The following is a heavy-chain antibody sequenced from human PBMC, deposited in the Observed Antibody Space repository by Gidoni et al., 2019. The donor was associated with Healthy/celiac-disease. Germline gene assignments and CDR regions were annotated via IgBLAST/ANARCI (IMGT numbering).Heavy chain of an antibody. Sequence: EVQLLGSGGGLVQPGGSLRLSCAASGFPFSRYAMSWVRQAPGKGVEWVSAISGSGGSTYYADSVKGRFTISRDNSKNTLYLQMNSLRAEDTAVYYCAKEEYSRDYGMDVWGQGTTVTVSS. J-gene: IGHJ6*02. CDR1: GFPFSRYA. D-gene: IGHD6-6*01. CDR2: ISGSGGST. V-gene: IGHV3-23*01. CDR3: AKEEYSRDYGMDV.